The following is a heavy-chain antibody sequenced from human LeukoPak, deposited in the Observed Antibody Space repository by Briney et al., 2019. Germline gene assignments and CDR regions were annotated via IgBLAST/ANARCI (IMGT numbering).Heavy chain of an antibody. Sequence: GGSLRLSCVVSGFTFKTYWMTWVRQAPGKGLEWVANIKEDGTEKYYVDSVKGRFTISRDNAKNSLYLQMNSLRAEDTAVYYCARGYCSGGSCSSPPDYWGQGTLVTVS. V-gene: IGHV3-7*01. CDR2: IKEDGTEK. CDR1: GFTFKTYW. J-gene: IGHJ4*02. CDR3: ARGYCSGGSCSSPPDY. D-gene: IGHD2-15*01.